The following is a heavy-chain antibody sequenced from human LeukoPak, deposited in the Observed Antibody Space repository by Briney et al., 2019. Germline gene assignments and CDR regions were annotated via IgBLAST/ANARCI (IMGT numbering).Heavy chain of an antibody. CDR3: ARGPGPEDY. CDR1: GFTFSSYS. CDR2: ISYDGSNK. Sequence: GGSLRLSCAASGFTFSSYSMNWVRQAPGKGLEWVAVISYDGSNKYYADSVKGRFTISRDNSKNTLYLQMNSLRAEDTAVYYCARGPGPEDYWGQGTLVTVSS. D-gene: IGHD1-14*01. J-gene: IGHJ4*02. V-gene: IGHV3-30*03.